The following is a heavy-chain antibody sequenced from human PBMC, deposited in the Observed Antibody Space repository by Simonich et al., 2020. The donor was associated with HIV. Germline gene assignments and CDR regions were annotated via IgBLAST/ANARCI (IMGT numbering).Heavy chain of an antibody. CDR2: IYHSGST. Sequence: QVQLQEPGPGLVKPSGTLSLTCAVSGGSISSSNWWSWVRQPPGKGLEWIGEIYHSGSTKYNPSLKSRVSISVDKSKNEFSLKLSSVTAADTAVYFCARLFNWNDGSTFDIWGQGTMVTVSS. V-gene: IGHV4-4*02. D-gene: IGHD1-20*01. CDR3: ARLFNWNDGSTFDI. CDR1: GGSISSSNW. J-gene: IGHJ3*02.